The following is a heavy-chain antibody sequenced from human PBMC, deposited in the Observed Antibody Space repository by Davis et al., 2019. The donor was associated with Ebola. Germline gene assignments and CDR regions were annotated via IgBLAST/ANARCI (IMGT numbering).Heavy chain of an antibody. V-gene: IGHV3-30*02. CDR2: IWYDGSNK. CDR3: AKGPRWLQLRLAYFDY. J-gene: IGHJ4*02. D-gene: IGHD5-24*01. CDR1: GFTFSSYG. Sequence: PGGSLRLSCAASGFTFSSYGMHWVRQAPGKGLEWVAVIWYDGSNKYYADSVKGRFTISRDNSKNTLYLQMNSLRAEDTAVYYCAKGPRWLQLRLAYFDYWGQGTLVTVSS.